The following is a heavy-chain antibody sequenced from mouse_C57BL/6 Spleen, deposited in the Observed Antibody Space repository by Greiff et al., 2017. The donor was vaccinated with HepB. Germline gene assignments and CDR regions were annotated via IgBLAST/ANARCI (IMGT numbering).Heavy chain of an antibody. CDR1: GFTFSSYT. V-gene: IGHV5-9*01. Sequence: EVKLQESGGGLVKPGGSLKLSCAASGFTFSSYTMSWVRQTPEKRLEWVATISGGGGNTYYPDSVKGRFTISRDNAKNTLYLQMSSLRSEDTALYYCASNWDGDYFDYWGQGTTLTVSS. CDR3: ASNWDGDYFDY. CDR2: ISGGGGNT. D-gene: IGHD4-1*02. J-gene: IGHJ2*01.